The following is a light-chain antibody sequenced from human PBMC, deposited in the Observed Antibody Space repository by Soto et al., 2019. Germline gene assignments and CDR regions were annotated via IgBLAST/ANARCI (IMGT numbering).Light chain of an antibody. Sequence: QSALTQPASVSGSPGQSITISCTGTSSDIGAYNYVSWYQQHPGKAPKLMIYDVNIRPSGVSNRFSGSKSGNTASLTSSGLQAEDEADYYCTSWTTSTTMIFGGGTQLTVL. CDR3: TSWTTSTTMI. CDR2: DVN. J-gene: IGLJ2*01. V-gene: IGLV2-14*03. CDR1: SSDIGAYNY.